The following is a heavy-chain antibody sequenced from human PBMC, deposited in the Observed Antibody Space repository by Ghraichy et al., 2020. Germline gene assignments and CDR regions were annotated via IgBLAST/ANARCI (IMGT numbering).Heavy chain of an antibody. V-gene: IGHV4-34*01. CDR1: GGSFSGYY. CDR2: INHSGST. D-gene: IGHD3-9*01. Sequence: SETLSLTCAVYGGSFSGYYWSWIRQPPGKGLEWIGEINHSGSTNYNPSLKSRVTISVDTSKNQFSLKLSSVTAADTAVYYCARVTRTELRYFDWLFDPHLNWFDPWGQGTLVTVSS. J-gene: IGHJ5*02. CDR3: ARVTRTELRYFDWLFDPHLNWFDP.